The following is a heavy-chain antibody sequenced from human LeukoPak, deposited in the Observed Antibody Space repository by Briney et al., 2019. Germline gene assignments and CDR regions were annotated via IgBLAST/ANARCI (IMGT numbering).Heavy chain of an antibody. CDR1: GGSIRSGSYY. V-gene: IGHV4-61*02. Sequence: SETLSLTCTVSGGSIRSGSYYWSWIRQPAGKGLEWIGRIYTSGNTNYNPSLKSRVTISVDTSKNQFSLKLSSVTAADTAVYYCARSYMIPPYFDFWGQGTLVTVSS. CDR3: ARSYMIPPYFDF. D-gene: IGHD3-16*01. CDR2: IYTSGNT. J-gene: IGHJ4*02.